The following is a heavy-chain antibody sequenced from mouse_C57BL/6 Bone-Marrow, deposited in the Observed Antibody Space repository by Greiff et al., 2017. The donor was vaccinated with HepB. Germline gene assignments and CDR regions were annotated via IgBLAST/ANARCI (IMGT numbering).Heavy chain of an antibody. J-gene: IGHJ3*01. CDR1: GFNIKDYY. CDR3: NARPSYYGNSAGFAY. V-gene: IGHV14-4*02. CDR2: IDPENGTT. D-gene: IGHD2-10*01. Sequence: EVMLVDSGAELVRSGASVKLSCTPSGFNIKDYYIHWVRQRPDQGLEWIAWIDPENGTTEYAPKFQGKATMTADTSSNTAYLQLSSLTSEDTAVYYCNARPSYYGNSAGFAYWGQGTLVTVSA.